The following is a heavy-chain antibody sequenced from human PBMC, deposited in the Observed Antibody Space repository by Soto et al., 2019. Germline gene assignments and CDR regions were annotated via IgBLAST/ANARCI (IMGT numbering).Heavy chain of an antibody. V-gene: IGHV3-48*01. D-gene: IGHD2-15*01. CDR3: ARVVVAADYYYYGMDV. Sequence: GGSLRLSCAASGFTFSSCAMSWVRQAPGKGLEWVSYISNSTIYYADSVKGRFTISRDNAKNSLYLQMNSLRAEDTAVYYCARVVVAADYYYYGMDVWGQGTTVTVSS. J-gene: IGHJ6*02. CDR1: GFTFSSCA. CDR2: ISNSTI.